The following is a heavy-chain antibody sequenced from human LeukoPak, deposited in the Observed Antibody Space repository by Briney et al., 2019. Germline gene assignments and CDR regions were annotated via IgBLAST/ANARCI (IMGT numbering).Heavy chain of an antibody. J-gene: IGHJ6*03. CDR1: GYTFTSYD. CDR2: MNPNSGNT. Sequence: ASVKVSCKASGYTFTSYDINWARQATGQGLEWMGWMNPNSGNTGYAQKLQGRVTMTRNTSISTAYMELSSLRSEDTAVYYCARGLMAAPDSYYYYMDVWGKGTTVTVSS. V-gene: IGHV1-8*01. CDR3: ARGLMAAPDSYYYYMDV. D-gene: IGHD6-13*01.